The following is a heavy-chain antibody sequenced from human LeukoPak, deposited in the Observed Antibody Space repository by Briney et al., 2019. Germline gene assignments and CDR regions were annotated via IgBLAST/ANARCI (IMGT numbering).Heavy chain of an antibody. CDR1: GFTFSSYG. D-gene: IGHD6-19*01. Sequence: GGSLRLSCAASGFTFSSYGMHWVRQAPGKGLEWVAVISYDGTYKYYADSVKGRFTISRDNSKNTLCLQMNSLRAEDTAVFFCAKVIGYSSGWYFYSSDAFDIWGQGTMVTVSS. J-gene: IGHJ3*02. V-gene: IGHV3-30*18. CDR3: AKVIGYSSGWYFYSSDAFDI. CDR2: ISYDGTYK.